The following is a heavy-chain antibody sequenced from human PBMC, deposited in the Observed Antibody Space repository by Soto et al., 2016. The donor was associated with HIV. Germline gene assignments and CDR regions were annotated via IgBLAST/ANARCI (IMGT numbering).Heavy chain of an antibody. Sequence: QVQLVQSGAEVKKPGASVKVSCKASGYTFTGYYMHWVRQAPGQGLEWMGWINPNSGGTNYAQKFQGRVTMTRDTSISTAYMELSRLRSDDTAVYYCARDAGTYYGSGSYLYWGQGTLGHRVL. CDR1: GYTFTGYY. CDR2: INPNSGGT. V-gene: IGHV1-2*02. CDR3: ARDAGTYYGSGSYLY. D-gene: IGHD3-10*01. J-gene: IGHJ4*02.